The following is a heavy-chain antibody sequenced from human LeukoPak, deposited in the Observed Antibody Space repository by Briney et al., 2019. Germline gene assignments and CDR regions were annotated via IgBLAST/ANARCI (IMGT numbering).Heavy chain of an antibody. J-gene: IGHJ4*02. Sequence: GGSLRLSCAASGFTFSSYAMSWVRQAPGKGLEWVSAISGRGGSTYYADSVKGRFTISRDNTKNTLYLQMNSLRAEDTAVYYCAKDLQLWSFDYWGQGTLVTVSS. CDR3: AKDLQLWSFDY. V-gene: IGHV3-23*01. CDR1: GFTFSSYA. D-gene: IGHD5-18*01. CDR2: ISGRGGST.